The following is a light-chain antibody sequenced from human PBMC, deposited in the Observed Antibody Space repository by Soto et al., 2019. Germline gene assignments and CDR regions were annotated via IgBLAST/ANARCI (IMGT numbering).Light chain of an antibody. CDR1: GSDVGAYNY. J-gene: IGLJ1*01. CDR3: CSYAGSNNYV. Sequence: QSVLTQPPSASGSPGQSVTISCTGTGSDVGAYNYVSWYRQYPGKAPKLVIFEVNKRPSGVPDRISGSKSGITASLTVSGLQAGDEADYYCCSYAGSNNYVFGTGTRSPS. CDR2: EVN. V-gene: IGLV2-8*01.